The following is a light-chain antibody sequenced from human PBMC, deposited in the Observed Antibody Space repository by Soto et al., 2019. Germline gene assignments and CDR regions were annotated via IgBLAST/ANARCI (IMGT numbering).Light chain of an antibody. J-gene: IGKJ1*01. Sequence: DIHMTQSPSTLSASVGDRVTITCRASQSRTMWVAWYQQKPGKAPNLLIYKTSSLESWVPSRFSGSGSGTEVTLTISSLQPDDFANYYCQHWTDYSWTFGQGTKVEVK. V-gene: IGKV1-5*03. CDR3: QHWTDYSWT. CDR2: KTS. CDR1: QSRTMW.